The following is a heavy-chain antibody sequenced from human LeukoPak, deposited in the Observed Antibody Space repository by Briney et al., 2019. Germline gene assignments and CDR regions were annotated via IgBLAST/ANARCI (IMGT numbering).Heavy chain of an antibody. J-gene: IGHJ3*02. Sequence: GASVKVSCKASGGTFSSYAISWVRQAPGQGLEWMGGIIPIFGTANYAQKFQGRVTITTDESTSTAYMELSSLRSEDTAVYYCARDCAAIAAPPHVDNNNAFDIWGQGTMVTVSS. D-gene: IGHD2-2*02. CDR3: ARDCAAIAAPPHVDNNNAFDI. CDR2: IIPIFGTA. CDR1: GGTFSSYA. V-gene: IGHV1-69*05.